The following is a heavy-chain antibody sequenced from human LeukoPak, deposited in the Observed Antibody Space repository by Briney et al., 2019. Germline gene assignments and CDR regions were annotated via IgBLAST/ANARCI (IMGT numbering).Heavy chain of an antibody. D-gene: IGHD4-17*01. CDR3: ARHGPPTASLCSFDI. CDR1: GYTFANFR. J-gene: IGHJ3*02. V-gene: IGHV5-51*01. CDR2: IFPRDSHT. Sequence: GESLKIPCKASGYTFANFRIGWVRQMPGKGLEWMGIIFPRDSHTRYSPSFQAQVSISADKSIDTAYLQWSSLKASDTAMYYCARHGPPTASLCSFDIWGQGTMITVSS.